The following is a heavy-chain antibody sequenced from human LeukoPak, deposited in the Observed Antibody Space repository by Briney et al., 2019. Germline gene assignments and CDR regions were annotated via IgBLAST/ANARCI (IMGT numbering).Heavy chain of an antibody. Sequence: GGSLRLSCAASGFIFDDYAMHWVRQAPGKGLEWVSGISWNSDNIAYADSVKGRFTISRDNSKNTLYLQMNSLRAEDTAVYYCAKSSGYSLYYFDYWGQGTLVTVSS. CDR1: GFIFDDYA. CDR2: ISWNSDNI. D-gene: IGHD3-22*01. V-gene: IGHV3-9*01. CDR3: AKSSGYSLYYFDY. J-gene: IGHJ4*02.